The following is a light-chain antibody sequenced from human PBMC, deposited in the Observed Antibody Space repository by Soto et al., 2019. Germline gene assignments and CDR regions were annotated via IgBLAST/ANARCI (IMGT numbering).Light chain of an antibody. J-gene: IGLJ3*02. V-gene: IGLV2-14*03. CDR1: SNDV. CDR3: SSYTSSNTLV. CDR2: DDT. Sequence: QSVLTQPASVSGSPGQSITISCTGTSNDVSWYQQQPGKAPKLMIYDDTNRPSGVSNRFSGSKSGNTASLTISGLQAEDEADYYCSSYTSSNTLVFGGGTKVTVL.